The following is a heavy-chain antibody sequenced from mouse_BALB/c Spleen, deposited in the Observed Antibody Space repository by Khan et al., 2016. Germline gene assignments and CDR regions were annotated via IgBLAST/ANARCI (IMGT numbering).Heavy chain of an antibody. D-gene: IGHD1-1*01. CDR2: ILPGSGNS. V-gene: IGHV1-9*01. CDR3: ARRGGNYWYFDV. CDR1: GYPFSSYW. J-gene: IGHJ1*01. Sequence: QVRLQQSGAELMKPGASVKISCKAAGYPFSSYWIEWVKQRPGHGLEWIGEILPGSGNSIYNEKFKGPATFTADTPSNTAYMQLSSLTSEDSAVYSCARRGGNYWYFDVWGAGTTVTVSS.